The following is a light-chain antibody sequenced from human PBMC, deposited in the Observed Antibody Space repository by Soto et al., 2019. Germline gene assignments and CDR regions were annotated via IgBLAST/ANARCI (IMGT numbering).Light chain of an antibody. Sequence: EIVMTQSPATLSVSPGERAALSCRASQSVSSNFAWYQHKPGQAPRLLIYGASTRATGIPARFSGSGSGTEVTLPISSLQSADFSVYYCQQYNYWPYTFGQGTKLEIK. CDR3: QQYNYWPYT. CDR1: QSVSSN. V-gene: IGKV3-15*01. J-gene: IGKJ2*01. CDR2: GAS.